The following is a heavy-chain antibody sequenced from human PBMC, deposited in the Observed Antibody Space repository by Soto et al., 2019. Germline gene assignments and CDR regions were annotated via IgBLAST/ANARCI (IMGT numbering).Heavy chain of an antibody. D-gene: IGHD3-10*01. CDR1: GYTFTSYG. Sequence: ASVKVSCKASGYTFTSYGISWVRQAPGQGLEWMGWISAYNGNTNYAQKLQGRVTMTTDTSTSTAYMELNSLRAEDTAVYYCARGAFGSYYVDYWGQGTLVTVSS. CDR2: ISAYNGNT. J-gene: IGHJ4*02. CDR3: ARGAFGSYYVDY. V-gene: IGHV1-18*01.